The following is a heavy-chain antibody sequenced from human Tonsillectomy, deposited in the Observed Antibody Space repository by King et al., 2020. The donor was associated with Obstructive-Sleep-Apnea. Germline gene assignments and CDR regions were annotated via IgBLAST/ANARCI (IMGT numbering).Heavy chain of an antibody. D-gene: IGHD3-10*01. J-gene: IGHJ4*02. Sequence: VQLVESGGGVVQPGRSLRLACAASGFTVSSYAMHVVRQAPGKGLERVAVISYEGINKKYADSVKGRFTISRDNSKNTVYLEMNSLRAEDTAVYYCARDLKDYYGSGSYWGQGTLVTVSS. CDR3: ARDLKDYYGSGSY. CDR1: GFTVSSYA. CDR2: ISYEGINK. V-gene: IGHV3-30*04.